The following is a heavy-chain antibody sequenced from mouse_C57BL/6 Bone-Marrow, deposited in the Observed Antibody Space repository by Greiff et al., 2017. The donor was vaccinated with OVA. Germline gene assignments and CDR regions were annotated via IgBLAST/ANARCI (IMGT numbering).Heavy chain of an antibody. CDR2: IYPRSGNT. CDR3: ARNGVYYDYDGVAY. CDR1: GYTFTSYG. Sequence: QVQLQQSGAELARPGASVKLSCKASGYTFTSYGISWVKQRTGQGLEWIGEIYPRSGNTYYNEKFKGKATLTADKSSSTAYMELRSLTSEDSAVYFCARNGVYYDYDGVAYWGQGTLVTVSA. J-gene: IGHJ3*01. V-gene: IGHV1-81*01. D-gene: IGHD2-4*01.